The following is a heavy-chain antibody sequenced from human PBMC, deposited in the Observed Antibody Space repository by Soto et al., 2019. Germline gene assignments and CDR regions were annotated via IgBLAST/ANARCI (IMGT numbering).Heavy chain of an antibody. V-gene: IGHV4-61*01. CDR1: CGSVSSGRFY. Sequence: DTLSLTCTVSCGSVSSGRFYCICTCQPPGKGLEWIGYIYYKYYANSVRGRFTISRDNAKNSLFLQMSSLTAEDTAVYYCAREDGIAGETSAFDYWGHGTLVTVSS. J-gene: IGHJ4*01. D-gene: IGHD1-26*01. CDR2: IYYK. CDR3: AREDGIAGETSAFDY.